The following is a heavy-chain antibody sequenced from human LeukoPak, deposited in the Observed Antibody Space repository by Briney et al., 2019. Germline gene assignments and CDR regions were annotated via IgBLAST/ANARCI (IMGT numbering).Heavy chain of an antibody. Sequence: ASVKVSCKASGGTFSSYAISWVRQAPGQGLEWMGWIGAYNGNTNYAQKLQGRVTMTTDTSTSTAYMELRSLRSDDTAVYYCARGPWSGYSSSWIFDYWGQGTLVTVSS. CDR1: GGTFSSYA. CDR2: IGAYNGNT. D-gene: IGHD6-13*01. V-gene: IGHV1-18*01. J-gene: IGHJ4*02. CDR3: ARGPWSGYSSSWIFDY.